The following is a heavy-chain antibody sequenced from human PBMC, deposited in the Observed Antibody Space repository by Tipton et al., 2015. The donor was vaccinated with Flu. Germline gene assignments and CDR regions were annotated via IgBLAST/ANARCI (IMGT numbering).Heavy chain of an antibody. CDR2: FSASGGSR. V-gene: IGHV3-23*01. J-gene: IGHJ4*02. D-gene: IGHD6-19*01. Sequence: SLRLSCAASGFAFSRYAMSWVRQAPGKGLEWVSAFSASGGSRYFADSVKGRFTIFRDNVKNTLYLQMNSLRAEDTAIYYCAKVIPELVAGLDSWGQGTLVTVSS. CDR1: GFAFSRYA. CDR3: AKVIPELVAGLDS.